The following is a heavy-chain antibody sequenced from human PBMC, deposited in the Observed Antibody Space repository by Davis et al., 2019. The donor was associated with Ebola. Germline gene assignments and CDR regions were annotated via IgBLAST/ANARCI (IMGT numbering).Heavy chain of an antibody. J-gene: IGHJ6*02. CDR2: IYWDDDK. V-gene: IGHV2-5*02. Sequence: SGPTLVKPTETLTLTCTFSGFSLSAAGVAVAWIRQPPGKALEWLALIYWDDDKIYSPSLRRRLTITKDTSKNQVVLTMTDMDPVDTATYYCARVPAAMMYYYYGMDVWGQGTTVTVSS. CDR1: GFSLSAAGVA. CDR3: ARVPAAMMYYYYGMDV. D-gene: IGHD2-2*01.